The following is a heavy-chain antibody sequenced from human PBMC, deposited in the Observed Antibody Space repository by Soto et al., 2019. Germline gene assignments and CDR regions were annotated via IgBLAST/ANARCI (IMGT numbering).Heavy chain of an antibody. D-gene: IGHD3-3*02. CDR2: IYYSGSS. CDR3: ASLASPMDV. CDR1: GGSISSYY. Sequence: SETLSLTCTVSGGSISSYYWSWIRQPPGKGLEWIGYIYYSGSSNYNPSLKSGVTISLDTSKHQFSLNLSSVTAADTAMYYCASLASPMDVWGQGTLVTVSS. V-gene: IGHV4-59*01. J-gene: IGHJ6*02.